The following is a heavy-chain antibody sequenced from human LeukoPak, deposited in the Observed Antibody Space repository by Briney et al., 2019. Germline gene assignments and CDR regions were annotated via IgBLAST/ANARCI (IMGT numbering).Heavy chain of an antibody. CDR3: ATDSSDDY. Sequence: PGRSLRLSCSASGFTFNNYGIHGVRQAPGKGRAGVAVISYEGSNKYYAHSVKGGFTISRDNSKNTLYLQMNSLRAEDTAAYYCATDSSDDYWGQGTLVTVSS. CDR2: ISYEGSNK. V-gene: IGHV3-30*03. CDR1: GFTFNNYG. J-gene: IGHJ4*02.